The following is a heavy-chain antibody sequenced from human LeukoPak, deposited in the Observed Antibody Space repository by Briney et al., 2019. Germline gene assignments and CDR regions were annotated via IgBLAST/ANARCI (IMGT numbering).Heavy chain of an antibody. D-gene: IGHD6-13*01. V-gene: IGHV3-21*01. CDR2: ISTGNSYI. J-gene: IGHJ4*02. CDR3: AREWGITAAGIED. Sequence: GGSLRLSCPASGFIFSSYTMHWVRQAPGKGLEWVSSISTGNSYIYYADSVKGRFTISRDNAKNSLYLQMNSLRAEDTAVYYCAREWGITAAGIEDWGQGTLVTVSS. CDR1: GFIFSSYT.